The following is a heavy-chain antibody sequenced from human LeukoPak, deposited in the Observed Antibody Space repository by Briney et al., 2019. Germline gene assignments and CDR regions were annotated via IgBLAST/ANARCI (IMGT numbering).Heavy chain of an antibody. Sequence: GGSLRLSCAASGFTFSDYWMTWVRQAPGSGLEWVANIKGDGSETYYLDSVKGRFTISRDDANNSLSLQMNSLRAEDTAVYYCARASAPDRVATTAVDNWGQGTLVTVS. CDR3: ARASAPDRVATTAVDN. CDR2: IKGDGSET. CDR1: GFTFSDYW. D-gene: IGHD5-12*01. J-gene: IGHJ4*02. V-gene: IGHV3-7*04.